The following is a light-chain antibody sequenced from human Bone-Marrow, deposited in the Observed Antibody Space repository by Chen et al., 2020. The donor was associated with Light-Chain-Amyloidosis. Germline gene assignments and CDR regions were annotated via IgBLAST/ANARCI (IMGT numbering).Light chain of an antibody. J-gene: IGLJ1*01. CDR2: EVT. Sequence: QSALTQPASVSGSPRQSITTSPPGTSSDVGGDNHVSWYQQHPDKAPKLMIYEVTNRPSWVPDRCSGSKSDTTASLTISGLQTEDEADYFCSSYTITNTLVFGSGTRVTVL. V-gene: IGLV2-14*01. CDR1: SSDVGGDNH. CDR3: SSYTITNTLV.